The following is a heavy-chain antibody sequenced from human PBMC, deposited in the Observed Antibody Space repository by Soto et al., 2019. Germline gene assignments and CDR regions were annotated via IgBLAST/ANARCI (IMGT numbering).Heavy chain of an antibody. CDR2: INAGNGNT. D-gene: IGHD3-22*01. CDR3: ARDQGRDSSGYYYLLYYYGMDV. J-gene: IGHJ6*02. V-gene: IGHV1-3*01. Sequence: ASVKVSCKASGYTFTSYAMHWVRQAPGQRLEWMGWINAGNGNTKYSQKFQGRVTITRDTSASTAYMELSSLRSEDTAVYYCARDQGRDSSGYYYLLYYYGMDVWGQGTRSPSP. CDR1: GYTFTSYA.